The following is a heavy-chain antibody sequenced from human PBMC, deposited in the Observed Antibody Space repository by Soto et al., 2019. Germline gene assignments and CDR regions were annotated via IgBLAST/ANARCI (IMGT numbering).Heavy chain of an antibody. Sequence: ASVKDSCKVSGYTLTELSMHWVRQAPGKGLEWMGGFDPEDGETIYAQKFQGRVTMTEDTSTDTAYMELSSLRSEDTAVYYCATHPRHSNSCGYYYYCIDVWGQGTTVTVSS. J-gene: IGHJ6*02. D-gene: IGHD6-13*01. CDR1: GYTLTELS. CDR3: ATHPRHSNSCGYYYYCIDV. CDR2: FDPEDGET. V-gene: IGHV1-24*01.